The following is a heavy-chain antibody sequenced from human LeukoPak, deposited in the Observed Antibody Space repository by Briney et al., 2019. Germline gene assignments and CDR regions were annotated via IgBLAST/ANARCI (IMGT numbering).Heavy chain of an antibody. CDR2: IYTSGST. J-gene: IGHJ4*02. CDR1: GGSISSGSYY. Sequence: SQTLSLTCTVSGGSISSGSYYWGWIRQPAGKGLEWIGRIYTSGSTNYNPSLKSRVTISVDTSKNQFSLKLSSVTAADTAVYYCAREGYDFWSGYVPYYFDYWGQGTLVTVSS. D-gene: IGHD3-3*01. V-gene: IGHV4-61*02. CDR3: AREGYDFWSGYVPYYFDY.